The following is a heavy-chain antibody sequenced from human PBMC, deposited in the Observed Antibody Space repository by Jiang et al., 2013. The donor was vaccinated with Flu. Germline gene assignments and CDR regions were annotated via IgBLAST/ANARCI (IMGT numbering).Heavy chain of an antibody. J-gene: IGHJ6*02. CDR1: GFSLNTSGMS. CDR2: LDWDDDK. CDR3: ARIRESSSPYYYGMDV. D-gene: IGHD6-6*01. V-gene: IGHV2-70*01. Sequence: KPTQTLTLTCTFSGFSLNTSGMSVSWIRQPPGKALEWLALLDWDDDKYYSTSLKTRLTISKDTSKNQVVLTMTNMDPVDTATYYCARIRESSSPYYYGMDVWGQGTTVTVS.